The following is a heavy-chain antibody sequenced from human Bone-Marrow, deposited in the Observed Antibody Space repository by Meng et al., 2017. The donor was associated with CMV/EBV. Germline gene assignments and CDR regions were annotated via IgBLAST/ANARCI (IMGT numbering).Heavy chain of an antibody. Sequence: GGSLRLSCAASGFTFSSYWMHWVRQAPGKGLVWVSRINSDGSSTSYEDSVKGRFTISRDNAKNTLYLQMNSLRAEDTAVYYCARVRQLGRGSGSYSGGNYYYGMDVWGQGTTVTVSS. CDR1: GFTFSSYW. D-gene: IGHD3-10*01. CDR3: ARVRQLGRGSGSYSGGNYYYGMDV. V-gene: IGHV3-74*01. J-gene: IGHJ6*02. CDR2: INSDGSST.